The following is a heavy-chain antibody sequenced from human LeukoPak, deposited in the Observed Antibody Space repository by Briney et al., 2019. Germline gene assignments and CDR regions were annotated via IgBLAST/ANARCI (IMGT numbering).Heavy chain of an antibody. CDR1: GFTVSSNY. J-gene: IGHJ4*02. CDR3: AQDRAGAIYYFDY. Sequence: GGSLRLSCAASGFTVSSNYMSWVRQAAGKGLEWVSVIYSGGSTYYADSVKGRFTISRDNSKNTLYLQMNSLRAEDTAVYYCAQDRAGAIYYFDYWGQGTLVTVSS. V-gene: IGHV3-53*01. D-gene: IGHD2/OR15-2a*01. CDR2: IYSGGST.